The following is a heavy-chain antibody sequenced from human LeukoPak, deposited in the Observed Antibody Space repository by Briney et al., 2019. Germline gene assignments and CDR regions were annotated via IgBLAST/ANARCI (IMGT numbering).Heavy chain of an antibody. V-gene: IGHV4-59*12. J-gene: IGHJ6*03. CDR1: GGSISSYY. D-gene: IGHD1-26*01. CDR3: ARLPGIEGTYYYMDV. Sequence: PSETLSLTCTVSGGSISSYYWSWIRQPPGKGLEWIGYIYYSGSTNYNPSLKSRVTISVDTSKNQFSLKLSSVTAADTAVYYCARLPGIEGTYYYMDVWGKGTTVTVSS. CDR2: IYYSGST.